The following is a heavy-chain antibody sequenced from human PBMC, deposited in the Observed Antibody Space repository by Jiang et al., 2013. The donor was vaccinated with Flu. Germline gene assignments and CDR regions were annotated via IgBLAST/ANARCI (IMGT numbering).Heavy chain of an antibody. CDR1: GFTFSSYS. CDR2: ISSSSSYI. CDR3: ARDPPYCSSTSCPSYGMDV. J-gene: IGHJ6*02. D-gene: IGHD2-2*01. Sequence: GLVKPGGSLRLSCAASGFTFSSYSMNWVRQAPGKGLEWVSSISSSSSYIYYADSVKGRFTISRDNAKNSLYLQMNSLRAEDTAVYYCARDPPYCSSTSCPSYGMDVWGQGTTVTVSS. V-gene: IGHV3-21*01.